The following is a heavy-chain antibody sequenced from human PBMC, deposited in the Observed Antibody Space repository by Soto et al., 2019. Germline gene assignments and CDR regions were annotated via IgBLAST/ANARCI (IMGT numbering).Heavy chain of an antibody. D-gene: IGHD2-8*01. Sequence: QVQLQESGPGLAKPSQTMSLTCTVSGASLNSGEYYWTWIRQVPGKDFEWIGHIFANGTIFSTPSQRSRVRTSIDASDNDLSLNLESVTAADTAVYYRARCLGSGNNGQFPAAFEIWGNGTLSTAS. J-gene: IGHJ3*02. CDR2: IFANGTI. CDR3: ARCLGSGNNGQFPAAFEI. CDR1: GASLNSGEYY. V-gene: IGHV4-31*02.